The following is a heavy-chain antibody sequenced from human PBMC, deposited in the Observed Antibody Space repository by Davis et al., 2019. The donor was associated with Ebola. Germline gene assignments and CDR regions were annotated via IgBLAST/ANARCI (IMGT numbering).Heavy chain of an antibody. Sequence: ASDKVSCKASGYTFPSYDINWVHHASGQGLVWMGSMNPNSGNTGYAEKFQERVTMTRDTSIGTAYMELSRLRSDDTAVFLCARASPPEYNVWSRNPHYHYFTMDVWGQGTTVTVSS. V-gene: IGHV1-8*01. CDR3: ARASPPEYNVWSRNPHYHYFTMDV. CDR1: GYTFPSYD. J-gene: IGHJ6*02. D-gene: IGHD2-8*01. CDR2: MNPNSGNT.